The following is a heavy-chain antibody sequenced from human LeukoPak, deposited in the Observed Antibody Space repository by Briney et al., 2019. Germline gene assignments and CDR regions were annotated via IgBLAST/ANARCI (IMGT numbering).Heavy chain of an antibody. D-gene: IGHD7-27*01. CDR1: GGTFSSYA. J-gene: IGHJ3*01. CDR3: AKDDLGLAAFDV. V-gene: IGHV1-69*13. CDR2: IIPIFGTA. Sequence: SVKVSCKASGGTFSSYAISWVRQAPGQGLEWMGGIIPIFGTANYAQKFQGRLTIGADESTTTAHMELRSLTSEDTVLYYCAKDDLGLAAFDVWGQGTMVTVSS.